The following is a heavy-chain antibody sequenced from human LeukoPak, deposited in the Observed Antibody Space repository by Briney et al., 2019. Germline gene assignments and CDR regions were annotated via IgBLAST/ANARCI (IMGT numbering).Heavy chain of an antibody. CDR3: ARSELRYFDWLLGY. D-gene: IGHD3-9*01. Sequence: ASVKVSCKASGYTLTSYAMHWVRQAPGQRLEWMGWINAGNGNTKYSQKFQGRVTITRDTSASTAYTELSSLRSEDTAVYYCARSELRYFDWLLGYWGQGTLVTVSS. J-gene: IGHJ4*02. CDR1: GYTLTSYA. CDR2: INAGNGNT. V-gene: IGHV1-3*01.